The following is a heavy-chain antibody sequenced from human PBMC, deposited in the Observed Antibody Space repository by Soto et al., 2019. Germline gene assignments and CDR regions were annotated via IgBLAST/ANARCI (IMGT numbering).Heavy chain of an antibody. CDR3: ARDGNRRRGYSYATYYYYGMDV. CDR2: IIPIFGTA. Sequence: QVQLVQSGAEVKKPGSSVKVSCKASGGTFSSYAISWVRQAPGQGLEWMGGIIPIFGTANYEQKFQGRVTITADEYTSTAYMEVRSLRSEDTAVYYCARDGNRRRGYSYATYYYYGMDVWGQGTTVTVSS. V-gene: IGHV1-69*01. D-gene: IGHD5-18*01. CDR1: GGTFSSYA. J-gene: IGHJ6*02.